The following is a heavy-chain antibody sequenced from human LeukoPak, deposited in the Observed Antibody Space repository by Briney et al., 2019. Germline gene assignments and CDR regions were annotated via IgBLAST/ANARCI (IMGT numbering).Heavy chain of an antibody. CDR1: GGSISSSSYY. D-gene: IGHD1-26*01. V-gene: IGHV4-39*01. CDR2: IYYSGST. J-gene: IGHJ4*02. Sequence: SETLSLTCTVSGGSISSSSYYWGWIRQPRGKGLEWIGSIYYSGSTYYNPSLKSRVTISVDTSKNQFSLKLSSVTAADTAVYYCARIVGASDYWGQGTLVTVSS. CDR3: ARIVGASDY.